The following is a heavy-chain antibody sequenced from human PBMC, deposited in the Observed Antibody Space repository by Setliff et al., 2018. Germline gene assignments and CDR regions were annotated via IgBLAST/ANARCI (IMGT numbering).Heavy chain of an antibody. CDR1: GESFDAYY. CDR3: AREVLSIVRFPASGSHYYFDS. V-gene: IGHV4-59*12. D-gene: IGHD1-26*01. CDR2: ISYSGST. Sequence: SETLSLTCNVFGESFDAYYWSWIRQPPGKGLEWIGYISYSGSTNNPSLKSRVTISVDKSKIQFSLELSSLTAADTAVFYCAREVLSIVRFPASGSHYYFDSWGQGTLVTVSS. J-gene: IGHJ4*02.